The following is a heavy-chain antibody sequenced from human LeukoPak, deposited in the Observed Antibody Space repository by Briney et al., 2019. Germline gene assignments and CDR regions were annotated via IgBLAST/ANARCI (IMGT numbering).Heavy chain of an antibody. CDR1: GYTFTSYG. J-gene: IGHJ4*02. CDR2: ISAYNGNT. D-gene: IGHD3-10*01. Sequence: GASVKVSCKASGYTFTSYGISWVRQAPGQGLEWMGWISAYNGNTNYAQKLQGRVTMTTDTSTSTAYMELRSLRSDDTAVYYCARWGPYGSGSYYKPKPFDYWGQGTLVTVSS. CDR3: ARWGPYGSGSYYKPKPFDY. V-gene: IGHV1-18*01.